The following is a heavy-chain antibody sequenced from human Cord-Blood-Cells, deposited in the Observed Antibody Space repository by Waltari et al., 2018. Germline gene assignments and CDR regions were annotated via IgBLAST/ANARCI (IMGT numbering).Heavy chain of an antibody. J-gene: IGHJ4*02. CDR1: GFTFRSYA. CDR3: AGGSYYFYY. Sequence: QVQLVESGGGVVQPGRSLRLSCSASGFTFRSYAMHWVRQAPGKGLEWVAVISYDGSNKYYADSVKGRFTISRDNSKNTLYLQMNSLRAEDTAVYYCAGGSYYFYYWGQGTLVTVSS. CDR2: ISYDGSNK. V-gene: IGHV3-30-3*01. D-gene: IGHD1-26*01.